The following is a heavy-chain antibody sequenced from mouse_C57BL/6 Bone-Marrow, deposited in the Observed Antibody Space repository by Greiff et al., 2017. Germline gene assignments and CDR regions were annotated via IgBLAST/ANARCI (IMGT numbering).Heavy chain of an antibody. V-gene: IGHV1-50*01. CDR2: IDPSDSYT. CDR1: GYTFTSYW. CDR3: ARGGDAY. J-gene: IGHJ2*01. Sequence: QVQLQQPGAELVKPGASVKLSCKASGYTFTSYWMQWVKQRPGQGLEWIGEIDPSDSYTNYNQKFKGKATLTVDTSSSTACMQLSSLTSEDSAVYYYARGGDAYWGQGTTLTVSS.